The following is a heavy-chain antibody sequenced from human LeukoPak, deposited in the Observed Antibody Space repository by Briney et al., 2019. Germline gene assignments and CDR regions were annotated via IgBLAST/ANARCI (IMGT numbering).Heavy chain of an antibody. CDR2: IHYSVKT. J-gene: IGHJ5*02. D-gene: IGHD2-21*02. V-gene: IGHV4-39*01. CDR1: GGFISNSIYY. CDR3: ARRCGGDCYSKMGLDL. Sequence: SETLSLTCIVSGGFISNSIYYWAWIRQPPGEGLEWIGSIHYSVKTYYYPSLKSRVTMSVDTSKNQFSLKLSSVTAADTAVYYCARRCGGDCYSKMGLDLWGQGTAVTVSS.